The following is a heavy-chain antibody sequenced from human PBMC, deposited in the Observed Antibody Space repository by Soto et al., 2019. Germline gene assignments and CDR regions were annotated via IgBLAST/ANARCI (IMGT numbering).Heavy chain of an antibody. Sequence: GGSLRLSCAASGFTFSSYSMNWVRQAPGKGLEWVSYISSGSGTIYYADSVKGRFTISRDNAKNSLYLQMNSLRDEDTAVYYCARDGSGSYPYYFDYWGQGTLVTVS. V-gene: IGHV3-48*02. CDR1: GFTFSSYS. CDR2: ISSGSGTI. J-gene: IGHJ4*02. CDR3: ARDGSGSYPYYFDY. D-gene: IGHD1-26*01.